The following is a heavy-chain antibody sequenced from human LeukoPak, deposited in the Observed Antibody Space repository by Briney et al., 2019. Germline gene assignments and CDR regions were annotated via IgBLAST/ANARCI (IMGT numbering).Heavy chain of an antibody. CDR1: GFTFSSYA. D-gene: IGHD2-2*01. CDR2: ISSSTSTI. V-gene: IGHV3-48*04. CDR3: ARDHVPAAARCFDY. Sequence: PGGSLRLSCAASGFTFSSYAMSWVRQAPGKGLEWVSYISSSTSTIYYADSVKGRFTISRDNAKNSLYLQMNSLRAEDTAVYYCARDHVPAAARCFDYWGQGTLVTVSS. J-gene: IGHJ4*02.